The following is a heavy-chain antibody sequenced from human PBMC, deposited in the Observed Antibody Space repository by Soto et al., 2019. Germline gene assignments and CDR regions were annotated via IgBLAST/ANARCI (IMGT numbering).Heavy chain of an antibody. Sequence: PGGSLRLSCAASGLTFSSYAMSWVRQAPGKGLEWVSAISGSGGSTYYADSVKGRFTISRDNSKNTLYLQMNSLRAEDTAVYYCAKCQGDYYDFWSGYPTFPNWFDPWGQGTRVTVSS. V-gene: IGHV3-23*01. CDR1: GLTFSSYA. J-gene: IGHJ5*02. CDR3: AKCQGDYYDFWSGYPTFPNWFDP. D-gene: IGHD3-3*01. CDR2: ISGSGGST.